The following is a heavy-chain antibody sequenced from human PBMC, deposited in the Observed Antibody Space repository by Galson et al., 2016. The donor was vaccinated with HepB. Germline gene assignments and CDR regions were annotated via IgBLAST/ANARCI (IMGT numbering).Heavy chain of an antibody. CDR2: IKGDGSEQ. Sequence: SLRLSCAASGFTFGNNWMSWVRQAPGKGLEWVANIKGDGSEQYYVNSVKGRLSISRDNAKSLLYLQMNSLRVDDTAVYYYARDRSSATRGYYWGQGTLVTVSS. J-gene: IGHJ4*02. V-gene: IGHV3-7*01. D-gene: IGHD5-12*01. CDR3: ARDRSSATRGYY. CDR1: GFTFGNNW.